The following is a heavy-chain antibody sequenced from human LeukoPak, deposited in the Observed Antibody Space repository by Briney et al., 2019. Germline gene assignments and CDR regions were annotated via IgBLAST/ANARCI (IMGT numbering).Heavy chain of an antibody. Sequence: SVKVSCKASGGTFSSYAISWVRQAPGQGLESMGGIIPIFGTANYAQKFQGRVTITADESTSTAYMELSSLRSEDTAVYYCARLVGLLGDAFDIWGQGTMVTVSS. CDR3: ARLVGLLGDAFDI. D-gene: IGHD1-26*01. CDR2: IIPIFGTA. J-gene: IGHJ3*02. V-gene: IGHV1-69*01. CDR1: GGTFSSYA.